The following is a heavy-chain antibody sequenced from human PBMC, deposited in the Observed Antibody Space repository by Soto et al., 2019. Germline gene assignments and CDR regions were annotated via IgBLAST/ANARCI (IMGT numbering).Heavy chain of an antibody. D-gene: IGHD3-22*01. J-gene: IGHJ4*02. V-gene: IGHV1-3*01. Sequence: VASVKVSCKASGYTFTSYAMHWVRRAPGQRLEWMGWINAGNGNTKYSQKFQGRVTITRDTSASTAYMELSSLRSEDTAVYYCARWGGAYYYDSSGYYGGPFNYWRQGTLVTVSS. CDR2: INAGNGNT. CDR3: ARWGGAYYYDSSGYYGGPFNY. CDR1: GYTFTSYA.